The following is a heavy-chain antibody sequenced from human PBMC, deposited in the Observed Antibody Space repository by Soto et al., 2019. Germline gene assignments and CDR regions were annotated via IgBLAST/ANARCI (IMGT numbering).Heavy chain of an antibody. V-gene: IGHV1-2*02. Sequence: ASVKVSCKASGYTFTDYYVHWVRQAPGQGLEWMGWVNPNSGGTKSAQKFQGRVTMTRDTSISTAYMELSRLRSDDTAVYYCARRKGDYYDSSGYHYYFDYWGQGTLVTVSS. D-gene: IGHD3-22*01. CDR1: GYTFTDYY. CDR2: VNPNSGGT. CDR3: ARRKGDYYDSSGYHYYFDY. J-gene: IGHJ4*02.